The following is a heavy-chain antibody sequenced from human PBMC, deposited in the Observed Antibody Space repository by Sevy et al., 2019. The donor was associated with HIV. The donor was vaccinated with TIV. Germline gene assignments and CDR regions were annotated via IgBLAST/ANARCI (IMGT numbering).Heavy chain of an antibody. CDR2: ISVTGART. D-gene: IGHD1-1*01. J-gene: IGHJ3*02. CDR1: GFTFSNYG. Sequence: GSLRLSCVGSGFTFSNYGMTWVRQAPGKGLEWVSSISVTGARTYYADSVRGRFTVSRDNSENTLYLQMNSLRAEDTAVYYCAKDPNDYCHSFDIWGQGTLVTVSS. CDR3: AKDPNDYCHSFDI. V-gene: IGHV3-23*01.